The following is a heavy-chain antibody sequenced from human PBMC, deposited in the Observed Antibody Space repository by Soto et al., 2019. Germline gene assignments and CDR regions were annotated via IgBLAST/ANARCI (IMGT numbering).Heavy chain of an antibody. V-gene: IGHV1-69*06. J-gene: IGHJ4*02. CDR3: ARVHPPYSSGWYGGG. CDR1: GYIFTAYS. Sequence: SVKVSCKPSGYIFTAYSIHWVRQAPGQGLEWMGGIIPIFGTANYAQKFQGRVTITADKSTSTAYMELSSLRSEDTAVYYCARVHPPYSSGWYGGGWGQGTLVTVSS. D-gene: IGHD6-19*01. CDR2: IIPIFGTA.